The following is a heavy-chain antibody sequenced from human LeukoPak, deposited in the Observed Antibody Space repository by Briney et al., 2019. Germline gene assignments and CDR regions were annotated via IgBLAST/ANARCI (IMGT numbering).Heavy chain of an antibody. J-gene: IGHJ5*02. CDR1: GGSISSRSYH. D-gene: IGHD2-2*01. CDR3: ARLSYCSSTSCFNFDP. V-gene: IGHV4-39*01. Sequence: SETLSLTCTVSGGSISSRSYHWGWIRQPPGKGLEWIGSIYYSGSTYYNPSLKSRVTISVDTSKNQFSLKLSSVTAADTAVYYCARLSYCSSTSCFNFDPWGQGTLVTVSS. CDR2: IYYSGST.